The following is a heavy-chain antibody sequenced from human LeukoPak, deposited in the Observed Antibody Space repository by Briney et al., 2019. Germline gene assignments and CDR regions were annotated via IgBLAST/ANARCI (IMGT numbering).Heavy chain of an antibody. CDR2: INPNSGGT. CDR1: GYTFTGCY. CDR3: ARDGGLLRFLEWLCWFDP. J-gene: IGHJ5*02. D-gene: IGHD3-3*01. V-gene: IGHV1-2*06. Sequence: ASVKVSCKASGYTFTGCYMHWVRQAPGQGLEWMGRINPNSGGTNYAQKLQGRVTMTTDTSTSTAYMELRSLRSDDTAVYYCARDGGLLRFLEWLCWFDPWGQGTLVTVSS.